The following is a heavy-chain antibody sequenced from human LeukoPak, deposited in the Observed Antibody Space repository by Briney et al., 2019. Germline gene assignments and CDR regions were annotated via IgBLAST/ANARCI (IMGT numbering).Heavy chain of an antibody. Sequence: QSGGSLRLSCATSGFTFSSYWMHWVRQAPGKGLVWVSRVNPDGSSTNYADSVKGRFTISRDNSKNTLYLQMNSLRAEDTAVYYCPRGEVDSSGYYFPNWGQGTLATVSS. D-gene: IGHD3-22*01. V-gene: IGHV3-74*01. CDR1: GFTFSSYW. J-gene: IGHJ4*02. CDR3: PRGEVDSSGYYFPN. CDR2: VNPDGSST.